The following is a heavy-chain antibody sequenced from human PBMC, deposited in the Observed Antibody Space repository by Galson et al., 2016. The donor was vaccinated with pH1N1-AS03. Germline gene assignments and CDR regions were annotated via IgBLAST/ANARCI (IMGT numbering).Heavy chain of an antibody. CDR1: GFTFSSYA. Sequence: SLRLSCAASGFTFSSYAMSWVRQAPGKGLEWVSAISGSGGSTYYADSVKGRFTISRDNSKNTVHLQMNSLRAEDTAIYYCAKERNDTSAAVNYWGQGTLVTVSS. CDR2: ISGSGGST. J-gene: IGHJ4*02. CDR3: AKERNDTSAAVNY. D-gene: IGHD6-13*01. V-gene: IGHV3-23*01.